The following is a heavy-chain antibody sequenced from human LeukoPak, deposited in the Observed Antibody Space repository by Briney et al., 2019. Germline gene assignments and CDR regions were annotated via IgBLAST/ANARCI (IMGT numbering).Heavy chain of an antibody. Sequence: SETLSLTCTVSGDSITGPYYWGWIRQPPGKGLEWIGSVYHSGTTYYSPSLKSRVTLSVDTSKNHFSLKLTSVTAADTAVYYCARLPAIITAFQFWGKGTTDTVSS. CDR3: ARLPAIITAFQF. D-gene: IGHD3-22*01. CDR2: VYHSGTT. J-gene: IGHJ6*04. V-gene: IGHV4-38-2*02. CDR1: GDSITGPYY.